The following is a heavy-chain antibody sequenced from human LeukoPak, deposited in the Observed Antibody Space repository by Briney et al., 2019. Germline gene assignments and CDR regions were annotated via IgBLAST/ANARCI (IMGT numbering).Heavy chain of an antibody. V-gene: IGHV3-66*01. CDR1: GFTVSSNY. J-gene: IGHJ4*02. Sequence: GGSLRLSCAASGFTVSSNYMSWVRQAPGKGLEWVSVIYSGGSTYYADSVKGRFTISRDNSKNTLYLQMNSLGAEDTAVYYCAKSLRAYGSGSYLFDYWGQGTLVTVSS. CDR3: AKSLRAYGSGSYLFDY. D-gene: IGHD3-10*01. CDR2: IYSGGST.